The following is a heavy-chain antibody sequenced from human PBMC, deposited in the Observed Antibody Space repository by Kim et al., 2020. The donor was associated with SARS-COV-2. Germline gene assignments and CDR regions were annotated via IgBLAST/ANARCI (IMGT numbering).Heavy chain of an antibody. J-gene: IGHJ4*02. V-gene: IGHV3-74*01. CDR3: ARRSMTGSYYYFDN. Sequence: GGSLRLSCAASGFTFSSHWMHWVRQAPGKGLVWVSRINSDGSTTSYADSVKGRFTISRDNAKNTLYLQMNSLRAEDTAVYYCARRSMTGSYYYFDNWGQGTLVTVSS. D-gene: IGHD1-26*01. CDR2: INSDGSTT. CDR1: GFTFSSHW.